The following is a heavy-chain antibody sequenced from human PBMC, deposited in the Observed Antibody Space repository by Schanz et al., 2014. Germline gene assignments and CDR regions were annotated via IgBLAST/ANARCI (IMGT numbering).Heavy chain of an antibody. V-gene: IGHV1-3*04. Sequence: QVQVVQSGAELKKPGASVKVSCKASGYTFSSHGIHWLRQAPGQSLEWMGWINTANGNAKYSANFQARVTITSDTSATTAYMELTNLRSEDTAVYYCARDLPYCDGGKCYSDGFDIWGQGTLVTSSS. CDR2: INTANGNA. CDR1: GYTFSSHG. D-gene: IGHD2-21*01. J-gene: IGHJ3*02. CDR3: ARDLPYCDGGKCYSDGFDI.